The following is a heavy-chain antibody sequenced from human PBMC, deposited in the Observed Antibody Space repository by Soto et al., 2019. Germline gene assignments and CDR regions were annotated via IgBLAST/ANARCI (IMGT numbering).Heavy chain of an antibody. D-gene: IGHD1-1*01. CDR2: INAGNGNT. Sequence: GASVKVSCKASGYTFTGYAMHWVRQAPGQRLEWMGWINAGNGNTKYSQKFQGRVTITRDTSASTAYMELSSLRSEDTAVYYCARGAVHGCFEPWGQGTLVTVSS. CDR3: ARGAVHGCFEP. V-gene: IGHV1-3*01. CDR1: GYTFTGYA. J-gene: IGHJ5*02.